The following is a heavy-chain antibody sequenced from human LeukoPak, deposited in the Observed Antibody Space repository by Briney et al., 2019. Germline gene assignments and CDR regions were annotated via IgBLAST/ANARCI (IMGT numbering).Heavy chain of an antibody. CDR2: ITPILGIA. Sequence: SVKVSCKASGGTFSSYAISLVRQAPGQGLEWMGRITPILGIANYAQKFQGRVTITADKSTSTAYMELSSLRSEDTAVYYCARDSSPNRGSDYWGQGTLVTVSS. D-gene: IGHD2-2*01. CDR3: ARDSSPNRGSDY. J-gene: IGHJ4*02. V-gene: IGHV1-69*04. CDR1: GGTFSSYA.